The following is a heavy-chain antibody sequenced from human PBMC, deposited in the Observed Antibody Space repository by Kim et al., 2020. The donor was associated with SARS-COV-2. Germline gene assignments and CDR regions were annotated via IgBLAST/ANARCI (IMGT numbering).Heavy chain of an antibody. CDR1: GFTFSSYA. Sequence: GGSLRLSCAASGFTFSSYAMHWVRQAPGKGLEWVAVISYDGSNKYYADSVKGRFTISRDNSKNTLYLQMNSLRAEDTAVYYCARAGAHADYSNYRDYYYG. J-gene: IGHJ6*01. D-gene: IGHD4-4*01. CDR3: ARAGAHADYSNYRDYYYG. CDR2: ISYDGSNK. V-gene: IGHV3-30-3*01.